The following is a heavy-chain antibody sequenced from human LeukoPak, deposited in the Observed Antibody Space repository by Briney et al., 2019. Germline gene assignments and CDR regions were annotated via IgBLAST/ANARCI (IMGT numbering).Heavy chain of an antibody. D-gene: IGHD5-18*01. Sequence: GGSLRLSCAASGFTFSSYAMSWVRQAPGKGLEWVSAISGSGGSTYYADSVKGRFTISRDNSKNTLYLQMNSLRAEDTAVYYCAKDGPPIHEQLWLIVPGAYWYFDLWGRGTLVTVSS. CDR3: AKDGPPIHEQLWLIVPGAYWYFDL. J-gene: IGHJ2*01. V-gene: IGHV3-23*01. CDR1: GFTFSSYA. CDR2: ISGSGGST.